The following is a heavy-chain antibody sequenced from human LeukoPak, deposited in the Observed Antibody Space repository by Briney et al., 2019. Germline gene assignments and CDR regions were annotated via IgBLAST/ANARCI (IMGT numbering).Heavy chain of an antibody. J-gene: IGHJ4*02. Sequence: GGSLRLSCAASGFTFSSYAMSWVRQAPGKGLEWVSAISRSSNYKYYADSVKGRFTISRDNAKNSLYLQMNSLRAEDTALYYCASSRYDSSGYYGIIGYWGQGTLVTVSS. V-gene: IGHV3-21*01. CDR3: ASSRYDSSGYYGIIGY. D-gene: IGHD3-22*01. CDR1: GFTFSSYA. CDR2: ISRSSNYK.